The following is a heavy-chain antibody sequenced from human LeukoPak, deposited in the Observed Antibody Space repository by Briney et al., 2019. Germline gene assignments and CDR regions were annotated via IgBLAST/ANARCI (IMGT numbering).Heavy chain of an antibody. J-gene: IGHJ4*02. CDR3: AREGTVRELPFDY. V-gene: IGHV4-39*07. CDR2: IYYSGST. CDR1: GGSISSSSYY. Sequence: ASETLSLTCTVSGGSISSSSYYWGWIRQPPGKGLEWIGSIYYSGSTYYNPSLKSRVTISVDTSKNQFSLKLSSVTAADTAVYYCAREGTVRELPFDYWGQGTLVTVSS. D-gene: IGHD1-26*01.